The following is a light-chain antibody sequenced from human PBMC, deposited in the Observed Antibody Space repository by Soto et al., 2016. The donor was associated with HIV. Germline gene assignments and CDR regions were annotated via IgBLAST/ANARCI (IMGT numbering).Light chain of an antibody. CDR1: QAIRSD. V-gene: IGKV1-6*01. J-gene: IGKJ4*01. CDR2: AAS. CDR3: LQDYRYLT. Sequence: AIQMTQSPSSLSASIGDRVAITCRASQAIRSDLAWYQQKPGKAPKLLIYAASILPTGVPSRFSGSASGTEFTLTISSLQPEDLGTYYCLQDYRYLTFGGGPRSEIK.